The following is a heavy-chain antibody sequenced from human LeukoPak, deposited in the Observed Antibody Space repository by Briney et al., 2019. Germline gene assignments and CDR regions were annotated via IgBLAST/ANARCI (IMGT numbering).Heavy chain of an antibody. D-gene: IGHD2-2*02. CDR3: ASFCSSTSCYTGS. V-gene: IGHV3-7*01. J-gene: IGHJ3*01. CDR1: GFTFSGYW. CDR2: IKQDGSEK. Sequence: PGGSLRLSCAASGFTFSGYWMSWVRQAPGKGLEWVANIKQDGSEKYYVDSVKGRFTISRDNAKNSLYLQMNSLRAEDTAVYYCASFCSSTSCYTGSWGQGTMVTVSS.